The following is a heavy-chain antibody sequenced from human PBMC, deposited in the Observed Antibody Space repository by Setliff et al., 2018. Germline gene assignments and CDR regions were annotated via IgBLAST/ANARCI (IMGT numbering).Heavy chain of an antibody. CDR2: INPNSGGA. Sequence: ASVKVSCKTSGYSFTSHYMHWVRQAPGQGLEWMGWINPNSGGANYAQKFQGRVTMTRDTSISTGYMELSRLRSDDTAVYYCGRAGVAAADRKGLLDHWGQGTLVTVSS. CDR3: GRAGVAAADRKGLLDH. J-gene: IGHJ4*02. CDR1: GYSFTSHY. D-gene: IGHD6-13*01. V-gene: IGHV1-2*02.